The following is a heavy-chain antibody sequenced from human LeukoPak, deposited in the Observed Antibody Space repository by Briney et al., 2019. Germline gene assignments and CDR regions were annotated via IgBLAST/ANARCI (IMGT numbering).Heavy chain of an antibody. Sequence: AASVKVSCKASGYTFTGYYMHWVRQAPGQGLEWMGWINPNSGGTNYAQKFQGRVTMTRDTSISTAYMELSRLRSDDTAVYYCARDRCSGGSCQTDHNWFDPWGQGTLVTVSS. CDR2: INPNSGGT. J-gene: IGHJ5*02. CDR1: GYTFTGYY. V-gene: IGHV1-2*02. D-gene: IGHD2-15*01. CDR3: ARDRCSGGSCQTDHNWFDP.